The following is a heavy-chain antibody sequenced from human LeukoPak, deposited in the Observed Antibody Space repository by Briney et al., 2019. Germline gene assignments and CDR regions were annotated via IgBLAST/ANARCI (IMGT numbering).Heavy chain of an antibody. V-gene: IGHV3-11*06. CDR2: ISSSSSYI. D-gene: IGHD3-9*01. Sequence: PGGSLRLSCAASGFTFSDYYMSWIRQAPGKGLEWVSSISSSSSYIYHADSVKGRFTISRDNAKNSLYLQMNSLRAEDTAVYYCARSPGYYDILTGYPINWYFDLWGRGTLVTVSS. CDR1: GFTFSDYY. J-gene: IGHJ2*01. CDR3: ARSPGYYDILTGYPINWYFDL.